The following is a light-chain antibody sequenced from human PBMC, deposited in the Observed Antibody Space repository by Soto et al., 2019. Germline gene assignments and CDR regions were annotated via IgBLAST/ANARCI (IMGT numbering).Light chain of an antibody. J-gene: IGKJ1*01. CDR2: DAS. V-gene: IGKV1-5*01. CDR3: QQYENFSGT. Sequence: DIQMTQSPSTLSGSVGDRVTITCRASQTISSWLAWYQQKPGKAPKLLIYDASALPRGVPSRFSGSGSGTKFTLTIASLQPDDFATYYCQQYENFSGTFGPGTKVEI. CDR1: QTISSW.